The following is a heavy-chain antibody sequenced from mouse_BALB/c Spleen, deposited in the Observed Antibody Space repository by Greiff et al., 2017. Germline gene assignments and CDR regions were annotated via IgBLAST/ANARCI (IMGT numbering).Heavy chain of an antibody. CDR3: ARGPYYDGDGDD. CDR2: ISSGGSYT. J-gene: IGHJ4*01. Sequence: EVHLVESGGGLVKPGGSLKLSCAASGFTFSSYAMSWVRQTPEKRLEWVATISSGGSYTYYPDSVKGRFTISRDNAKNTLYLQMSSLRSEDTAMYYCARGPYYDGDGDDWGQGTSVTVSS. V-gene: IGHV5-9-3*01. CDR1: GFTFSSYA. D-gene: IGHD1-1*01.